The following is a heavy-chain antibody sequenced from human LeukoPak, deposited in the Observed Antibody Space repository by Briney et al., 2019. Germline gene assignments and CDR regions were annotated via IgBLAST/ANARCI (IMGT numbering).Heavy chain of an antibody. D-gene: IGHD3-3*01. CDR1: GFTFSRYT. CDR2: ISGDSKYI. CDR3: AKDGYDFWSGHIPFDP. V-gene: IGHV3-21*01. Sequence: GGSLRLSCAGSGFTFSRYTFNWVRQAPGRGLEWVSAISGDSKYIYYTDSVKGRFTISRDNARNSVYLQMNSLGVEDTAVYYCAKDGYDFWSGHIPFDPWGQGTLVTVSS. J-gene: IGHJ5*02.